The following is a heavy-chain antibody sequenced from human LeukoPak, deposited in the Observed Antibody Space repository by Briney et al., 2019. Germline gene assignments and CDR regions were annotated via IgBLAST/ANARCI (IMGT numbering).Heavy chain of an antibody. CDR1: DGSFSSYY. CDR2: INHSGST. D-gene: IGHD2-15*01. V-gene: IGHV4-34*01. J-gene: IGHJ4*02. Sequence: SETLSLTCGVYDGSFSSYYWSWIRQPPGKGLEWIGEINHSGSTNYNPSLKSRLTISVDTSKNQFSLKLSSVTAADTAVYYCARDGRNLGYCSGGSCYSIYYFDYWGQGTLVTVSS. CDR3: ARDGRNLGYCSGGSCYSIYYFDY.